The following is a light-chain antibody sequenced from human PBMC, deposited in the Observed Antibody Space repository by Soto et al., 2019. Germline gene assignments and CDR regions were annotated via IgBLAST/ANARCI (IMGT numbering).Light chain of an antibody. CDR2: DAS. V-gene: IGKV3-11*01. Sequence: VLTQSPGTLSLSPVERATLSCRASQSVSSYLAWYQQKPGQAPRLLIYDASNRATGIPARFSGSGSGTDFTLTISSLEPEDFAVYYCQQRSNWRGTFGQGTRLEIK. J-gene: IGKJ5*01. CDR3: QQRSNWRGT. CDR1: QSVSSY.